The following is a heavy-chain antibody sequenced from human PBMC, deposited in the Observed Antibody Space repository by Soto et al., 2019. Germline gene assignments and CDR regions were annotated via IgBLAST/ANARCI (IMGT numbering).Heavy chain of an antibody. Sequence: TLSLTCAVSGGSITNTDWWTWVRQPPGMGLEWVGDISLSGNTNYNPSLEGRAAISLDKSRNQFSLILNSVTAADTAVYYCASRGSSGHFWGQGTLVTVSS. V-gene: IGHV4-4*02. CDR1: GGSITNTDW. CDR2: ISLSGNT. D-gene: IGHD3-22*01. J-gene: IGHJ4*02. CDR3: ASRGSSGHF.